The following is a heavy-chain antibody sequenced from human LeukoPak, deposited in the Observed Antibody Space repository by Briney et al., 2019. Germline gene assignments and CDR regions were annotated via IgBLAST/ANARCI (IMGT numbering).Heavy chain of an antibody. Sequence: ASVTVSCQASGYTFSYYYMHWVRQAPGQGLAGMGWINPNSGGTNYAQKFQGRVTMTRHTSLHTAYIALSRLTYDETAVYYLSRDPWVRDYDSSGGDYFDCWGQGTLVTVSS. D-gene: IGHD3-22*01. J-gene: IGHJ4*02. CDR3: SRDPWVRDYDSSGGDYFDC. V-gene: IGHV1-2*02. CDR1: GYTFSYYY. CDR2: INPNSGGT.